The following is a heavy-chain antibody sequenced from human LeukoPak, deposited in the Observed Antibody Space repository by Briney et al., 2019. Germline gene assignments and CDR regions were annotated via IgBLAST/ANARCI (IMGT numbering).Heavy chain of an antibody. CDR2: INHSGST. CDR1: GGSFSGYY. CDR3: ARLRREQWLVFYYFDY. Sequence: SETLSLTCAVYGGSFSGYYWSWIRQPPGKGLEWIGEINHSGSTNYNPSLKSRVTISVDTSKNQFSLKLSSVTAADTAVYYCARLRREQWLVFYYFDYWGQGTLVTVSS. D-gene: IGHD6-19*01. V-gene: IGHV4-34*01. J-gene: IGHJ4*02.